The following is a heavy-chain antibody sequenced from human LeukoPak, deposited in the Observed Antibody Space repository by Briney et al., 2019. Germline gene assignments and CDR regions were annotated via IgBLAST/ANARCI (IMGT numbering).Heavy chain of an antibody. CDR3: AKDASSSLEY. V-gene: IGHV3-74*01. CDR2: INSDGSST. D-gene: IGHD6-13*01. Sequence: GGSLRLSCAASGFTFSSYRMHWVRQGPGKGLVWVSLINSDGSSTSYADSVKGRFTISRDNKNTLSLQMNSLRAEDTAVYYCAKDASSSLEYWGQGTLVTVSS. J-gene: IGHJ4*02. CDR1: GFTFSSYR.